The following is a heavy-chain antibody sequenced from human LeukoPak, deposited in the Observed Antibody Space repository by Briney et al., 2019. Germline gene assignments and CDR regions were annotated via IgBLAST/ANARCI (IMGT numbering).Heavy chain of an antibody. CDR1: GFTFSDYY. Sequence: GGSLRLSCAASGFTFSDYYMSWIRQAPGKGLEWVSYISSSGSTIYYADSVKGRFTISRDNAKNSLYLQMNSLRAEDTAVYYCARVPRITMLRGVGPWFDPWGQGTLVTVSS. CDR2: ISSSGSTI. V-gene: IGHV3-11*04. D-gene: IGHD3-10*01. J-gene: IGHJ5*02. CDR3: ARVPRITMLRGVGPWFDP.